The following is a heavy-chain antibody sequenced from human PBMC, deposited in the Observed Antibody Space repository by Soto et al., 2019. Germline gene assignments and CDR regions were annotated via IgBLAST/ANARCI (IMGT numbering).Heavy chain of an antibody. J-gene: IGHJ4*02. V-gene: IGHV3-7*04. Sequence: EVQLVESGGGLVQPGGSLRLSCAASGFTFNTYWMTWVRQAPGKGLEWVANIKQDGTENYYVDSVKGPFTISRDNAESSLYLQMNSLRAEDTAVYYCARGAFPSWGSYPLDYWGQGTLVTVSS. CDR1: GFTFNTYW. CDR2: IKQDGTEN. D-gene: IGHD3-16*02. CDR3: ARGAFPSWGSYPLDY.